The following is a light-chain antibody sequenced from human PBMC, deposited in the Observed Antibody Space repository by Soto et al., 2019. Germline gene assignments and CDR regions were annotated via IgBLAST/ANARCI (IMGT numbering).Light chain of an antibody. Sequence: QSVLTQPRSVSGSPGQSITISCSCTIRDIGGYNFISWYQQHPGTAPKIIIYDVSKRPSGVPDRFSGSTSGNTASLTISGLQAEDDAYYYCCSYAGSNTLVFGGGTKVTVL. J-gene: IGLJ2*01. CDR1: IRDIGGYNF. CDR3: CSYAGSNTLV. V-gene: IGLV2-11*01. CDR2: DVS.